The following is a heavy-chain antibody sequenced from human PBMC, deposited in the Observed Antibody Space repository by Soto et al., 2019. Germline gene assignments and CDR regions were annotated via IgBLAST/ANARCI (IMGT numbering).Heavy chain of an antibody. V-gene: IGHV3-74*01. J-gene: IGHJ4*02. Sequence: EVQLVESGGGLVQPGGSLRLSCAASGLIFSNYKMHWVRQAPGKGLVWVSRINTDGSITDYADSVKGRFTVSRDNAKNTMYLQMNSLTADDTAVYYCARDTNGLHCWGQGTLVTVSS. CDR2: INTDGSIT. D-gene: IGHD2-8*01. CDR1: GLIFSNYK. CDR3: ARDTNGLHC.